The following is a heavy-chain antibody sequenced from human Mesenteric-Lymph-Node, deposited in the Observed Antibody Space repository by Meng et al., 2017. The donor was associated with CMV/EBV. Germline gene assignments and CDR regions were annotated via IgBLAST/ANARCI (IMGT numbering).Heavy chain of an antibody. V-gene: IGHV4-34*01. J-gene: IGHJ4*02. CDR2: INHSGST. D-gene: IGHD3-9*01. CDR1: GGSFSGYY. Sequence: QGTLARWGAWLLKPSGTLSVTCAVDGGSFSGYYWNWIRQSPEKGLEWIGEINHSGSTTYNPSFTSRIIISVDTSTNQISLNMSSVTAADTAVYYCARGSSYDILTGYFDYWGQGALVTVSS. CDR3: ARGSSYDILTGYFDY.